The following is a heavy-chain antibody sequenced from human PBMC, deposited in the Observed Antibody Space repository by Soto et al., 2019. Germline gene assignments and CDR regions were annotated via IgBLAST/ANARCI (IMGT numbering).Heavy chain of an antibody. Sequence: EVQLLESGGGLVQPGGSLRLSCAASGFTFSRYAMNWVRQAPGKGLEWVSAISGSGGSTYYADSVKGRFTISRDNSKNTVNLQMNSLRAEDTAVYYCATSGSVGVPAAGPGGYRGQGTLVSVSS. V-gene: IGHV3-23*01. D-gene: IGHD2-2*01. CDR1: GFTFSRYA. J-gene: IGHJ4*02. CDR3: ATSGSVGVPAAGPGGY. CDR2: ISGSGGST.